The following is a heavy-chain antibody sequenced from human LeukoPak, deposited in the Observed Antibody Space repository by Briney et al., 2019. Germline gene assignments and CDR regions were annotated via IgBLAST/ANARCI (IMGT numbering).Heavy chain of an antibody. Sequence: ASVKVSCKASGYTFTSYGITWVRQAPGQGLEWMGWISPYNGNTNYAQKLQGRVTMTTDTPTSTAYMELRSLRSDDTAVYYCARANYYDSYGYFQYWGQGTLVTVSS. CDR3: ARANYYDSYGYFQY. V-gene: IGHV1-18*01. D-gene: IGHD3-22*01. J-gene: IGHJ1*01. CDR2: ISPYNGNT. CDR1: GYTFTSYG.